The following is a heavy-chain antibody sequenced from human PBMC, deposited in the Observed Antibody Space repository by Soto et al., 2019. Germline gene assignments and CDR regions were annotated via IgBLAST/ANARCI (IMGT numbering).Heavy chain of an antibody. Sequence: EVQLVESGGDLVKPGGSLRLSCAASGFMFSSAWMSWVRQAPGKGLEWVGRIKSKSDGGTREYAETVKGRFCISRDDSKNTLYLEMNSLNVADTAVYYCGGGWNDFWGQATVVTVSS. V-gene: IGHV3-15*01. CDR1: GFMFSSAW. J-gene: IGHJ4*02. CDR2: IKSKSDGGTR. D-gene: IGHD1-1*01. CDR3: GGGWNDF.